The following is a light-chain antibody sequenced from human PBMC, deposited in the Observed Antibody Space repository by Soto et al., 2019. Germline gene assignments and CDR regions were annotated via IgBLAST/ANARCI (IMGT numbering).Light chain of an antibody. J-gene: IGKJ5*01. CDR2: LGS. V-gene: IGKV2-28*01. Sequence: ILMNQSPFPLPLTPGAPASISSWSRQSLLHSNGYNYLDWYLQKPGQSPQLLIYLGSNRASGVPDRFSGSGSGTDFTLKISRVEAEDVGVYYCMQALQTPITFGQGTRLEIK. CDR3: MQALQTPIT. CDR1: QSLLHSNGYNY.